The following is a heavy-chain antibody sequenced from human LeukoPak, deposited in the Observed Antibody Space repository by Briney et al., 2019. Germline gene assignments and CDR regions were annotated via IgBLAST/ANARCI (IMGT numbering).Heavy chain of an antibody. CDR3: AKEGSYYDFWSGYPEGFDY. Sequence: GGSLTLSCAASGFTFSSYAMSWVRQAPGKGLEWVSAISGSGGSTYYADSVKGRFTISRDNSKNTLYLQMNSLRAEDTAVYYCAKEGSYYDFWSGYPEGFDYWGQGTLVTVSS. CDR1: GFTFSSYA. V-gene: IGHV3-23*01. J-gene: IGHJ4*02. CDR2: ISGSGGST. D-gene: IGHD3-3*01.